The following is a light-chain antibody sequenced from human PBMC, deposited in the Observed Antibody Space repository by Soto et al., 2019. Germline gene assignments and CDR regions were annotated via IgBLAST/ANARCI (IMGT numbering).Light chain of an antibody. CDR1: QSVSNNY. Sequence: ENVLTQSPGTLSLSPGDRASLSCRASQSVSNNYLAWHQQRPGQAPRLLIFGASNRATGVPDRFTGSASGTDFTLTISSLQPEDFALYFCQQYASSPVTFGGGTKVEI. CDR2: GAS. V-gene: IGKV3-20*01. J-gene: IGKJ4*01. CDR3: QQYASSPVT.